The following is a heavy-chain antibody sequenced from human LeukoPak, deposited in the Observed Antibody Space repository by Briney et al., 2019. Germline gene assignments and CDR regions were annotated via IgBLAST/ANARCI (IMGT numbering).Heavy chain of an antibody. D-gene: IGHD4-23*01. CDR2: IYYSGST. CDR3: ARGSTVVWRHAFDI. V-gene: IGHV4-31*03. J-gene: IGHJ3*02. Sequence: SETLSLTCTVSGGSISSGGYYWSWIRQHPGKGLEWIGYIYYSGSTYYNPSLKSRVTISVDTSKNQFSLKLSSVTAADTAVYHCARGSTVVWRHAFDIWGQGTMVTVSS. CDR1: GGSISSGGYY.